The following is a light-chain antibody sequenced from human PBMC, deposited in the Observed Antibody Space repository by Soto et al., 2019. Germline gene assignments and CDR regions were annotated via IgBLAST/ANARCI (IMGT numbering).Light chain of an antibody. Sequence: EIVMTQSPATLSVSPGERATLSCRASQSLSSNLAWYQQKPGQDPRLLIYGASTRATGIPARISGSGSGTEFTLTISSLQSEDFAVYYCQQYKNWPRTFGQGTKVDIK. CDR1: QSLSSN. V-gene: IGKV3-15*01. CDR3: QQYKNWPRT. CDR2: GAS. J-gene: IGKJ1*01.